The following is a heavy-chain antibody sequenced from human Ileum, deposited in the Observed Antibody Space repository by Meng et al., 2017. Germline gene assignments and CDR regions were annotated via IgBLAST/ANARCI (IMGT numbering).Heavy chain of an antibody. D-gene: IGHD1-14*01. CDR3: AREGGITSDTYYDAMDV. CDR1: GFTFSSYY. V-gene: IGHV3-7*01. Sequence: GESLKLSCAASGFTFSSYYMSWVRQAPGKGLEWVANIRQDGNKKYYVDSVKGRFTISRDNAKSSLYLQMNSLRAEDTAVYYCAREGGITSDTYYDAMDVWGQGTTVTVSS. J-gene: IGHJ6*02. CDR2: IRQDGNKK.